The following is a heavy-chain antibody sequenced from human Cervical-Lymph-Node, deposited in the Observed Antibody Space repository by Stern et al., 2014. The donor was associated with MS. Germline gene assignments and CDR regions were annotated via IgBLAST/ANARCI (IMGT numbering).Heavy chain of an antibody. J-gene: IGHJ4*02. CDR2: FDPEDGET. D-gene: IGHD3-10*01. Sequence: DQLVESGAEVKKPGASVKVSCKVAGYRFTELSMHWVRQAPGKGLEWMGRFDPEDGETIYAQKFQGRVTMTEDTSPDTANMELYSLRSEDTAVYYCAIDLWFGAYWGQGPLVTVSS. CDR1: GYRFTELS. V-gene: IGHV1-24*01. CDR3: AIDLWFGAY.